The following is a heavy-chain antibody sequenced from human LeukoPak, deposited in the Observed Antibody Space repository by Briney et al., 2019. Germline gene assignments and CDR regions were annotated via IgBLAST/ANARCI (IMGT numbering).Heavy chain of an antibody. D-gene: IGHD4-23*01. CDR2: IYSGGST. CDR3: ARNTYGGNGGDAFDI. J-gene: IGHJ3*02. CDR1: GFTVSSNY. Sequence: GGSLRLSCAASGFTVSSNYMSWVRQAPGKGLEWVSVIYSGGSTFYADSVKGRFTISRDDSKNTLYLQVSSLRAEDTAVYYCARNTYGGNGGDAFDIWGQGTMVTVSS. V-gene: IGHV3-66*01.